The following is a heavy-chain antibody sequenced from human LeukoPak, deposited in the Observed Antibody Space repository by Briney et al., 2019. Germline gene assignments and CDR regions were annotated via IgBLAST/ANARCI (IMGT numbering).Heavy chain of an antibody. CDR2: IDYSGST. CDR3: ARAHWRVVMIHDAFDI. V-gene: IGHV4-59*12. D-gene: IGHD3-3*01. Sequence: PSETLSLTCTVSGGSISTYYWSWIRQPPGKGLEWIGYIDYSGSTNYNPSLKSRVTISLDMSKNQFSLRLSSVTAADTAVYYCARAHWRVVMIHDAFDIWGQGTMVTVSS. J-gene: IGHJ3*02. CDR1: GGSISTYY.